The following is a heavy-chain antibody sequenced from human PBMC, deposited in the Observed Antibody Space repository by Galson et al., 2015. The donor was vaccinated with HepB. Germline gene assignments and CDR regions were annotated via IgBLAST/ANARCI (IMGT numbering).Heavy chain of an antibody. D-gene: IGHD3-16*01. V-gene: IGHV1-69-2*01. CDR2: VDPEDGET. J-gene: IGHJ6*04. CDR3: ATVSGRDYRAPFVDV. Sequence: VKVSCKVSGYTFTDYYMHWVQQAPGKGLEWMGLVDPEDGETIYAEKFQGRVTITADTSTDTAYMELSSLRSEDTAVYYCATVSGRDYRAPFVDVWGKGTTVTVSS. CDR1: GYTFTDYY.